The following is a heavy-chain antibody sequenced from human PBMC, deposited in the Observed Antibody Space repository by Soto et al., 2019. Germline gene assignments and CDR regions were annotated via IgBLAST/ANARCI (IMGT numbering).Heavy chain of an antibody. CDR2: ISAYNGNT. D-gene: IGHD5-18*01. CDR1: GYTFTSYG. CDR3: ARVPWIQLWLGSGAFDI. J-gene: IGHJ3*02. V-gene: IGHV1-18*01. Sequence: QVQLVQSGAEVKKPGASVKVSCKASGYTFTSYGISWVRQAPGQGLEWMGWISAYNGNTNYAQKLQGRVTMTTDTPTSTAYMELRSLRSDDTAVYYCARVPWIQLWLGSGAFDIWGQGTMVTVSS.